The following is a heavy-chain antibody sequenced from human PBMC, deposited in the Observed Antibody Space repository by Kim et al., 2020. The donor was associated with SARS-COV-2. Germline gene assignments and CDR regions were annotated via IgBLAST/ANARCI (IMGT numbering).Heavy chain of an antibody. CDR2: ISGSGGST. V-gene: IGHV3-23*01. CDR3: AKSPYSSSWDLVLDY. Sequence: GGSLRLSCAASGFPFSTYAMSWVRQAPGKGLEWVSAISGSGGSTYYADSVKGRFTISRDNSKNTLYLQLNSLGVEDTALYYCAKSPYSSSWDLVLDYWGQGTLVTVSS. CDR1: GFPFSTYA. J-gene: IGHJ4*02. D-gene: IGHD6-13*01.